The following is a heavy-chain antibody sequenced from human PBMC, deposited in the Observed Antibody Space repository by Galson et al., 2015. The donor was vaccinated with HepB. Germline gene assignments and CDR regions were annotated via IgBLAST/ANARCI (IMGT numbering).Heavy chain of an antibody. Sequence: SLRLSCAASGFTFSGYAMTWVRQAPGKGLEWVSGISGGGYSTYYADSVRGRFTISRDNSKNTPYLQMNSLRAEDTAVYYCAKALTYCSGGDCYSLRPNFDSWGQGTLVTVSS. D-gene: IGHD2-15*01. V-gene: IGHV3-23*01. CDR3: AKALTYCSGGDCYSLRPNFDS. CDR2: ISGGGYST. J-gene: IGHJ4*02. CDR1: GFTFSGYA.